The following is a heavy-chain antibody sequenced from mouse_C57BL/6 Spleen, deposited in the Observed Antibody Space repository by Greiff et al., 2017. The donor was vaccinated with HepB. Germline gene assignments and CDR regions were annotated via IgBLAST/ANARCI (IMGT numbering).Heavy chain of an antibody. J-gene: IGHJ4*01. CDR3: ARWNYDYDGYYAMDY. CDR1: GYTFTDYY. CDR2: INPNNGGT. D-gene: IGHD2-4*01. V-gene: IGHV1-26*01. Sequence: EVQLQQSGPELVKPGASVKISCKASGYTFTDYYMNWVKQSHGKSLEWIGDINPNNGGTSYNQKFKGKATLTVDKSSSTAYMELRSLTSEDSAVYYCARWNYDYDGYYAMDYWGQGTSVTVSS.